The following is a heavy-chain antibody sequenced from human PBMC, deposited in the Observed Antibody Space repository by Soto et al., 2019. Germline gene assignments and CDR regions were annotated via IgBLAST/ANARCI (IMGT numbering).Heavy chain of an antibody. V-gene: IGHV4-31*03. Sequence: QVQLQESGPGLVKPSQTLSLTCTVSGGSISSGGYYWSWIRQHPGKGLEWIGYIYYSGSTYYNPSLKSRVTISVDTSKNQFSLKLSSVTAADTAVYYCARDRGVVAATGDRWFDPWGQGTLVTVSS. J-gene: IGHJ5*02. D-gene: IGHD2-15*01. CDR1: GGSISSGGYY. CDR3: ARDRGVVAATGDRWFDP. CDR2: IYYSGST.